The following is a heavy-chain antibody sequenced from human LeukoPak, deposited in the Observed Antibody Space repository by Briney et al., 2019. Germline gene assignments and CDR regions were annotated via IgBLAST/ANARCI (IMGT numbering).Heavy chain of an antibody. V-gene: IGHV3-74*01. CDR1: GYNFSPFW. CDR2: INSDGSTI. CDR3: ARDRGNPDSFSI. D-gene: IGHD3-10*01. J-gene: IGHJ3*02. Sequence: GGSLRLSCAASGYNFSPFWMNWVRQAPGKGLGWVSHINSDGSTIVYADSVKGRFTISRDNAKNTLFLQMDSLRAEDTAVYYCARDRGNPDSFSIWGQGTVVTVSS.